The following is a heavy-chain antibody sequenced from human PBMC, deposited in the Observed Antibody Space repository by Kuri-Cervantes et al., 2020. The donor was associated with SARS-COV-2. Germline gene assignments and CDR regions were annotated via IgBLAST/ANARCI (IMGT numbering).Heavy chain of an antibody. Sequence: GESLKISCAASGFTFSSYAMSWVRQAPGKGLEWVSVISGSGGSTYYADSVKGRFTISRDNSKNTLYLQMNSLRAEDTAVYYCAKGQQLGSSWYWFDPWGQGTLVTVSS. CDR2: ISGSGGST. V-gene: IGHV3-23*01. J-gene: IGHJ5*02. CDR3: AKGQQLGSSWYWFDP. CDR1: GFTFSSYA. D-gene: IGHD6-13*01.